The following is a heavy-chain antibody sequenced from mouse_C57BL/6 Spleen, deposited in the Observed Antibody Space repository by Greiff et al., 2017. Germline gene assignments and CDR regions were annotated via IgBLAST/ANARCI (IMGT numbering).Heavy chain of an antibody. CDR1: GFTFSSYT. J-gene: IGHJ4*01. CDR2: ISGGGGNT. CDR3: ARHPSTVLAPMDY. D-gene: IGHD1-1*01. Sequence: EVQVVESGGGLVKPGGSLKLSCEASGFTFSSYTMSWVRQTPEKRLEWVATISGGGGNTYYPDSVKGRFTISRDNAKNTLYLQMSSLRSEDTALYYCARHPSTVLAPMDYWGHAPSVTVST. V-gene: IGHV5-9*01.